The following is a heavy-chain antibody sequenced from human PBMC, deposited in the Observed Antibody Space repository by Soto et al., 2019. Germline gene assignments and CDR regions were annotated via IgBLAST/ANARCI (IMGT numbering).Heavy chain of an antibody. D-gene: IGHD3-22*01. CDR3: ARAGRYDSSGYFDY. CDR2: IYHSGST. Sequence: PWETLSLTFAVSGVSISSGGYSWSWIRQPPGKGLEWIGYIYHSGSTYYNPSLKSRVTISVDRSRNQFSLKLSSVTAADTAVYYCARAGRYDSSGYFDYWGQGTLVPVSS. J-gene: IGHJ4*02. V-gene: IGHV4-30-2*01. CDR1: GVSISSGGYS.